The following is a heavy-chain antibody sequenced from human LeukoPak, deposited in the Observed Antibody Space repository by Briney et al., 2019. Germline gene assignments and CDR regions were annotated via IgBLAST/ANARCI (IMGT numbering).Heavy chain of an antibody. CDR3: AKDRTYGNYFDY. CDR1: GFTFSSYA. J-gene: IGHJ4*02. Sequence: PGRSLRLSCAASGFTFSSYAMSWVRQAPGKGLEWVSAISGSGGSTYYADSVKGRFTISRDNSKNTLYLQMNSLRAEDTAVYYCAKDRTYGNYFDYWGQGTLVTVSS. V-gene: IGHV3-23*01. D-gene: IGHD1-1*01. CDR2: ISGSGGST.